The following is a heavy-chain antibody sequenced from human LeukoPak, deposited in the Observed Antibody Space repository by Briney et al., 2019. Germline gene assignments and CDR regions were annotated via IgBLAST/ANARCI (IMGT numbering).Heavy chain of an antibody. CDR2: INPSSGDT. J-gene: IGHJ4*02. CDR1: AYTFTDYY. Sequence: ASVKVSCKASAYTFTDYYVHWVRQAPGQGLEWMGRINPSSGDTNYAQNFQGRVTMTRDTPISTVYMELSRLRSDDTAVYYCATTSGYFYYWGQGTLVTVSS. CDR3: ATTSGYFYY. D-gene: IGHD1-26*01. V-gene: IGHV1-2*06.